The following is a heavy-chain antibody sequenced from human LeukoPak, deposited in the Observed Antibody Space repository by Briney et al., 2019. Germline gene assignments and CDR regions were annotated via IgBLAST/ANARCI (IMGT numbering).Heavy chain of an antibody. D-gene: IGHD6-13*01. Sequence: PGGSLRFSCAASGFTFSSYAMHWVPQAPGKGLEWVALISYDGSNKYYADSVKGRFTISRDNSKNTLYLQMNSLRAEDTAVYYCARDHYSSRPRSFDYWGQGPLLTVSS. CDR2: ISYDGSNK. J-gene: IGHJ4*02. CDR1: GFTFSSYA. CDR3: ARDHYSSRPRSFDY. V-gene: IGHV3-30-3*01.